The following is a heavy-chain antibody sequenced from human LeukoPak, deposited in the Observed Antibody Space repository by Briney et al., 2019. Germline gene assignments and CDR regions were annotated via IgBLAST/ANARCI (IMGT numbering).Heavy chain of an antibody. CDR3: ARDLYLGDILTGRDASDI. D-gene: IGHD3-9*01. CDR1: GFTFSSYS. J-gene: IGHJ3*02. V-gene: IGHV3-21*01. CDR2: ISSSSYI. Sequence: GGSLRLSCAASGFTFSSYSMNWVRQAPGKGLEWVSSISSSSYIYYADSVKGRFTISRDNAKNSLYLQMNSLRAEDTAVYYCARDLYLGDILTGRDASDIWGQGTMVTVSS.